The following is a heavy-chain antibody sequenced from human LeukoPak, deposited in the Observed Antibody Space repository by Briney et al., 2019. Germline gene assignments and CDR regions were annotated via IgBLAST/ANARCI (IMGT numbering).Heavy chain of an antibody. Sequence: SETLSLTCAVYGGSFSGYYWSWIRQPPGKGLEWIGEINHSGSTNYNPSLKSRVTISVDTSKNQFSLKLSSVTAADTAVYYCARSGLLLGYCSSTSCKRGWFDPWGQGTLVTVSS. J-gene: IGHJ5*02. CDR3: ARSGLLLGYCSSTSCKRGWFDP. D-gene: IGHD2-2*01. CDR2: INHSGST. V-gene: IGHV4-34*01. CDR1: GGSFSGYY.